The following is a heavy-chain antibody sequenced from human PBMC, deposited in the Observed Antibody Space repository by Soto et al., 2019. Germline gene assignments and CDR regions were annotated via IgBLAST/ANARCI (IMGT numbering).Heavy chain of an antibody. D-gene: IGHD3-10*01. J-gene: IGHJ4*02. CDR1: VGSISIGVYS. V-gene: IGHV4-30-4*01. CDR3: ARVGGFGATTIDY. CDR2: IYYSGST. Sequence: QVQLQESGPGLLKPSQTLSLPCPVSVGSISIGVYSWIGFRKPPGRGLEWIGYIYYSGSTYYNPSLKSRVTISVDTSKNQFSLKLSSVTAADTAVYYCARVGGFGATTIDYWGQGTLVTVSS.